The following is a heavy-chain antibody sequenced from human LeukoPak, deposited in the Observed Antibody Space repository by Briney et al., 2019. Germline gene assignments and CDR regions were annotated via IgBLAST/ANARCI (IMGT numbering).Heavy chain of an antibody. CDR3: ARGGLYYEPQYFQH. V-gene: IGHV4-59*12. D-gene: IGHD2-8*01. Sequence: SETLSLTCTVSGGSISTYYWNWIRQPPGKGLEWIGYIYHSGSTNYNPSLKSRVTISVDTSKNQFSLKLSSVTAADTAVYYCARGGLYYEPQYFQHWGQGTLVTVSS. J-gene: IGHJ1*01. CDR2: IYHSGST. CDR1: GGSISTYY.